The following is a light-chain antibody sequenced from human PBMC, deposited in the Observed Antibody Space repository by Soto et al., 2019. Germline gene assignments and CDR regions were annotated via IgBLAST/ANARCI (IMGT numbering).Light chain of an antibody. V-gene: IGKV4-1*01. CDR3: QQYCVRPWT. J-gene: IGKJ1*01. CDR2: WAY. Sequence: ILRTQSPYSLSVSLGERATINCESSQSVLYSSNNKNCLAWYQQKPGQPPKLLIYWAYIRESGVPDRFSGGGSGTDFTLTISGLQAEDVAVYYCQQYCVRPWTFGQGTKVDIK. CDR1: QSVLYSSNNKNC.